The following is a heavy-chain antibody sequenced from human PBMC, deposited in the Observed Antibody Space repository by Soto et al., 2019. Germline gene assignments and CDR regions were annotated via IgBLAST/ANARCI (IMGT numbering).Heavy chain of an antibody. D-gene: IGHD5-18*01. J-gene: IGHJ4*02. Sequence: SETLSLTCTVSGGSISSYYWSWIRQPPGKGLEWIGYIYYSGSTNYNPSLKSRVTISVDTSKNQFSLKLSSVTAADTAVYYCAREQGDTAMVDYWGQGTLVTVSS. CDR1: GGSISSYY. CDR2: IYYSGST. V-gene: IGHV4-59*01. CDR3: AREQGDTAMVDY.